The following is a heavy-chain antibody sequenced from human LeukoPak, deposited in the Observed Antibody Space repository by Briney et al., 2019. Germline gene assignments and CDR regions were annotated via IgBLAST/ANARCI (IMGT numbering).Heavy chain of an antibody. J-gene: IGHJ4*02. CDR1: GFTFSSYS. Sequence: GGSLRLSCAASGFTFSSYSMNWVRQAPGKGLEWVSSITSSSSYIYYADSVKGRFTISRDDAKNSLYMQMNSLRAEDTAIYYCARDRLVLRPRSSSDYWGQGTLVTVSS. CDR2: ITSSSSYI. V-gene: IGHV3-21*01. CDR3: ARDRLVLRPRSSSDY. D-gene: IGHD6-6*01.